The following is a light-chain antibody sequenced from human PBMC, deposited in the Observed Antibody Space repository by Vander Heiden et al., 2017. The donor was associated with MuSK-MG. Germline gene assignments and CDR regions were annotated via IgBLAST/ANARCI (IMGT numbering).Light chain of an antibody. CDR3: NSRDSSGNRLV. J-gene: IGLJ2*01. Sequence: SSELTQDPAVSVALGQTVRITCQGDSLRSYYASWYQQKPGQAPVLVIYGKNNRHSGIPDRFSGSSSGNTASLTITGAQAEDEADYYCNSRDSSGNRLVFGGGTKLTVL. CDR1: SLRSYY. CDR2: GKN. V-gene: IGLV3-19*01.